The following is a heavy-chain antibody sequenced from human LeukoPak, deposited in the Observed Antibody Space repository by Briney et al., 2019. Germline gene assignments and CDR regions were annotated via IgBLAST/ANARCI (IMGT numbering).Heavy chain of an antibody. J-gene: IGHJ3*02. Sequence: PGGSLRLSCAASGFIFSTYGMHWVRQAPGKGLEWVAFIRYDGSNKYYPDSVKGRFTISRDNSKNTLYLQMNSLRAEDTAVFYCAKDSLQYGHDAFDIWGQGTMVTVSS. CDR1: GFIFSTYG. CDR3: AKDSLQYGHDAFDI. V-gene: IGHV3-30*02. D-gene: IGHD5-24*01. CDR2: IRYDGSNK.